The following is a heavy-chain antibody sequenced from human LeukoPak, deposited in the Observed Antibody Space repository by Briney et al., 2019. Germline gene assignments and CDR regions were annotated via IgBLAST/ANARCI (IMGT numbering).Heavy chain of an antibody. V-gene: IGHV3-9*01. CDR2: ISWNSGSI. Sequence: GRSLRLSCAASGFTFDDYAMHWVRQAPGKGLEWVSGISWNSGSIGYADSVKGRFTISRDNAKNSLYLQMNSLRAEDTALYYCAKDIAVLIGLELDYWGQGTLVTVSS. J-gene: IGHJ4*02. CDR3: AKDIAVLIGLELDY. CDR1: GFTFDDYA.